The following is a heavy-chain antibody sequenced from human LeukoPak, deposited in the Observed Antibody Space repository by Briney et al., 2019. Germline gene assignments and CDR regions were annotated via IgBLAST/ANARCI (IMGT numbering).Heavy chain of an antibody. V-gene: IGHV4-59*01. Sequence: SETLSLTCTLSGDSISSYYWSWIRQPPGRGREWIGYIYYSGSTNYNPSLKSRVTISVHTSKNQFSLKLSSVTAADTAVYYCAGSYYYDSSSIDYWGQGTLVTVSS. CDR3: AGSYYYDSSSIDY. CDR2: IYYSGST. CDR1: GDSISSYY. D-gene: IGHD3-22*01. J-gene: IGHJ4*02.